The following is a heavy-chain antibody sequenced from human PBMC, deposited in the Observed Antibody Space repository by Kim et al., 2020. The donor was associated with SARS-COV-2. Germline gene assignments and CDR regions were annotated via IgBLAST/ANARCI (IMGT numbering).Heavy chain of an antibody. V-gene: IGHV1-69*13. CDR3: ARASAGVNYDILTGYPPPFDY. CDR2: IIPIFGTA. CDR1: GGTFSSYA. D-gene: IGHD3-9*01. Sequence: SVKVSCKASGGTFSSYAISWVRQAPGQGLEWMGGIIPIFGTANYAQKFQGRVTITADESTSTAYMELSSLRSEDTVVYYCARASAGVNYDILTGYPPPFDYWGQGTLVTVSS. J-gene: IGHJ4*02.